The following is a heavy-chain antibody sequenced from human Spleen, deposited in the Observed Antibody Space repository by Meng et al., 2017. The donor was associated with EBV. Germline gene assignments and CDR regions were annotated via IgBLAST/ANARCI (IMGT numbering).Heavy chain of an antibody. J-gene: IGHJ4*02. D-gene: IGHD3-10*01. Sequence: QLHRQEPGASDVESSETLVRPCTVSGGSVSSVHYWGWTRKPPGRGLGRIGSIYYCWSAYNNPSLKSQGTISIDTFKTQFSLKVNSVTAADTDLYLCARETPYNYASTPVWGQGTLVTVSS. CDR2: IYYCWSA. CDR1: GGSVSSVHY. CDR3: ARETPYNYASTPV. V-gene: IGHV4-39*07.